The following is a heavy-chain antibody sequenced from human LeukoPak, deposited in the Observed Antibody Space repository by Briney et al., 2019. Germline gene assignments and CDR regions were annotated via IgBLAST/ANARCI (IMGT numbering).Heavy chain of an antibody. D-gene: IGHD2-8*02. CDR3: ARDFLGESGAAGC. Sequence: GGSLRLSCAASGFTFSSYTMNWVRRAPGKGPEWVSSISPSGSSTWNADSVRGRFTISRDNGKSSVYLQMNSLRGEDTAVYYCARDFLGESGAAGCWGQGTLVTVSS. CDR1: GFTFSSYT. V-gene: IGHV3-21*01. CDR2: ISPSGSST. J-gene: IGHJ4*02.